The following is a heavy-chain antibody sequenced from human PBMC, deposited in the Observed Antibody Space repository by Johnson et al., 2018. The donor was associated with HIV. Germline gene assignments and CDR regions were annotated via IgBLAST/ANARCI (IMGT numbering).Heavy chain of an antibody. Sequence: VQLVESGGGVVRPGGSLRLSCVASGFTFDDYGMSWVRQAPGKGLEWVSGINWNGGSTGYADSVKGRFTISRYNAKNSMYLQMNSLRAEDTAVYYCARGTITLIRGVIGSDVWGQGTMVTVSS. D-gene: IGHD3-10*01. CDR3: ARGTITLIRGVIGSDV. J-gene: IGHJ3*01. CDR2: INWNGGST. V-gene: IGHV3-20*04. CDR1: GFTFDDYG.